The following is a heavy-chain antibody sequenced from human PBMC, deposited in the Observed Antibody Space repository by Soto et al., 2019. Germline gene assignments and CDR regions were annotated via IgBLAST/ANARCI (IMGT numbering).Heavy chain of an antibody. J-gene: IGHJ6*03. CDR2: FDPEDGET. D-gene: IGHD4-4*01. CDR1: GYTLTELS. V-gene: IGHV1-24*01. Sequence: ASVKVSCKVSGYTLTELSMHWVRQAPGKGLEWMGGFDPEDGETIYAQKFQGRVTMTEDTSTDTAYMELSSLRSEDTAVYYCATQDYSREPENYYYYYMDVWGKGTTVTVSS. CDR3: ATQDYSREPENYYYYYMDV.